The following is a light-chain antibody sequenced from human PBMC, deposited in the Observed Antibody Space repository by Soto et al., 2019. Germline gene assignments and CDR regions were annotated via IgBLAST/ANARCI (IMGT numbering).Light chain of an antibody. Sequence: DIVMTQSPLSLPVTPGEPASSSCRSSQSLLHSNGYNYFDWYLQKPGQSPQLLIYLGSNRASGVPDRFGGSGSGTDFTLKISRVDAEDVWVYYCMQALQTPLTFGQGTRLEIK. V-gene: IGKV2-28*01. CDR1: QSLLHSNGYNY. CDR3: MQALQTPLT. J-gene: IGKJ5*01. CDR2: LGS.